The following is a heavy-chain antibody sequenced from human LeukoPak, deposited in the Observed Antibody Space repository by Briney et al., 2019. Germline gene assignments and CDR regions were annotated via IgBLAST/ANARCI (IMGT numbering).Heavy chain of an antibody. V-gene: IGHV4-59*08. CDR1: GGSISSYY. J-gene: IGHJ4*02. D-gene: IGHD3-10*01. CDR3: ARPYGSGSYYKWDFDY. Sequence: SETLSLTCTVSGGSISSYYWSWVRQPPGKGLEWIGYIYYSGSTNYNPSLKSRVTISVDTSKDQFSLKLSSVTAADTAVYYCARPYGSGSYYKWDFDYWGQGTLVTVSS. CDR2: IYYSGST.